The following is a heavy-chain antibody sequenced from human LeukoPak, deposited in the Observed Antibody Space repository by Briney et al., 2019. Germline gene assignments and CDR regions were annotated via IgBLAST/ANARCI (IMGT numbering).Heavy chain of an antibody. V-gene: IGHV3-66*01. CDR2: IYSGNST. Sequence: GGSLRLSCAASGFTVSSNYMSWVHQAPGKELEWVSVIYSGNSTYYADSVKGRFTISRDKSKNTLYLQMNSLRAEDTAVYYCAKEFLLVATIHYWGQGTLVTVSS. D-gene: IGHD5-12*01. CDR1: GFTVSSNY. J-gene: IGHJ4*02. CDR3: AKEFLLVATIHY.